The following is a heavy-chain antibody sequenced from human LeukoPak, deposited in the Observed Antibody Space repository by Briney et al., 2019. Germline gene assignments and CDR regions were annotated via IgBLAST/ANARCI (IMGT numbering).Heavy chain of an antibody. CDR2: INPNSGGT. CDR3: ARDPAYCGGDCADDAFDI. D-gene: IGHD2-21*02. CDR1: GYTFTGYY. J-gene: IGHJ3*02. V-gene: IGHV1-2*02. Sequence: ASVKVSCKASGYTFTGYYMHWVRQAPGQGLEWMGWINPNSGGTNYAQKFQGRVTMTRDTSISTAYMELSRLRSDDTAVYYCARDPAYCGGDCADDAFDIWGQGTMVTVSS.